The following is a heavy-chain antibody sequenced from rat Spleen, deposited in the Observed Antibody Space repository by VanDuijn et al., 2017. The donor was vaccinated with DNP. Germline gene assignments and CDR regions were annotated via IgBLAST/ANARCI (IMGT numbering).Heavy chain of an antibody. CDR3: ARGLNYGGYSYSWYFDF. J-gene: IGHJ1*01. V-gene: IGHV3-1*01. CDR2: IRNSGST. CDR1: GYSITSNY. D-gene: IGHD1-11*01. Sequence: EVQFQESGPGLVKPSQSLSLTCSVTGYSITSNYWAWIRKFPGNKMEWIGHIRNSGSTTYNPSLKSRISITRDTSKNQFFLQLNSITAEDIATYYCARGLNYGGYSYSWYFDFWGPGTMVTVSS.